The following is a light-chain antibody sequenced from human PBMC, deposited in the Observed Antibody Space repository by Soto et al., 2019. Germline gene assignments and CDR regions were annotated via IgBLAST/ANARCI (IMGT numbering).Light chain of an antibody. V-gene: IGKV3-11*01. CDR3: QQYHKWPPYT. J-gene: IGKJ2*01. CDR2: DAS. Sequence: EIVLTQSPATLSLPPGERATLSCRASQSVSSYLAWYQQKPGQVPRLFIYDASNRATGIPARFSGSGSGTDFTLTISSLQSEDFAVYYCQQYHKWPPYTFGQGTKVDIK. CDR1: QSVSSY.